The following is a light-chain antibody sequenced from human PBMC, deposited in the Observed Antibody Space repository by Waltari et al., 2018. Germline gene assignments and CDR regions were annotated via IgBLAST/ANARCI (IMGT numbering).Light chain of an antibody. J-gene: IGLJ2*01. CDR3: QAWDSSTAI. Sequence: SYDVTQPPSVSVSPGQTATIKCSGDELRCQYVYWYQLKPGQSPVLVIYEDTQRPSGIPERFSGASSGNTATLTISGTQAMDEADYFCQAWDSSTAIFGGGTRLTVL. V-gene: IGLV3-1*01. CDR1: ELRCQY. CDR2: EDT.